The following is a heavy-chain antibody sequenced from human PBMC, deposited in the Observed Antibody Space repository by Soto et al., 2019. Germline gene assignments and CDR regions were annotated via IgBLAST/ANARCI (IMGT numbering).Heavy chain of an antibody. CDR2: IYYSGST. J-gene: IGHJ4*02. D-gene: IGHD6-19*01. CDR3: ERREFNIAVAGKGFVY. Sequence: ETLSLGGTDSGACMSSSSDYWGWIRQPPGKGLEWIGSIYYSGSTYYNPSLKSRVTISVDTSKNQFSLTLSYVTAADTAVYYCERREFNIAVAGKGFVYWGQGSLASVSS. V-gene: IGHV4-39*01. CDR1: GACMSSSSDY.